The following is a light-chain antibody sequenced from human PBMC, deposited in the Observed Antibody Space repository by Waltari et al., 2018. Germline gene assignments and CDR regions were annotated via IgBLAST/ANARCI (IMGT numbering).Light chain of an antibody. CDR3: HQYDTSPYG. V-gene: IGKV3-20*01. CDR1: QSVRNRF. J-gene: IGKJ2*03. Sequence: IVLTQSPGTVSLSPGERATLSCRASQSVRNRFLAWYQQKPGQAPRLLIYGAASRATGIPDRFSGSGSGTDFPLTINRLEPEDFAVYFCHQYDTSPYGFGQGTKVDI. CDR2: GAA.